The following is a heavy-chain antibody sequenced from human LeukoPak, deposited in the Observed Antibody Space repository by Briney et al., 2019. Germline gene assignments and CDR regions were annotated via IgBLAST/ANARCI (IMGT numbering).Heavy chain of an antibody. Sequence: ASVKVSCKASGGTFSSYAISWVRQAPGQGLEWMGGIIPIFGTANYAQKFQGRVTITADEPTSTAYMELSSLRSEDTAVYYCATNDYGDCVLSYWGQGTLVTVSS. CDR2: IIPIFGTA. CDR3: ATNDYGDCVLSY. D-gene: IGHD4-17*01. V-gene: IGHV1-69*13. CDR1: GGTFSSYA. J-gene: IGHJ4*02.